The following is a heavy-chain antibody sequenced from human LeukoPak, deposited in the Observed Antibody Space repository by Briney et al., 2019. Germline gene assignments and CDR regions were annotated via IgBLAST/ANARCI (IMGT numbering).Heavy chain of an antibody. V-gene: IGHV3-11*01. CDR2: ISSSGSTI. CDR3: ARDVRFLAAGSYFDY. D-gene: IGHD6-19*01. CDR1: GFTFSDYY. J-gene: IGHJ4*02. Sequence: GGSLRLSCAASGFTFSDYYMSWIRQATGKGLEWVSYISSSGSTIYYADSVKGRFTISRDNAKNSLYLQMNSLRAEDTAVYYCARDVRFLAAGSYFDYWGQGTLVTVSS.